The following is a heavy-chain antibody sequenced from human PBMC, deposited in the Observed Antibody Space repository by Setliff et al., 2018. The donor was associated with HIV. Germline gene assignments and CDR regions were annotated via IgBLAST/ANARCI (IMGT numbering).Heavy chain of an antibody. CDR3: VREAPSEPTRYYNFWSGYPDWFDP. D-gene: IGHD3-3*01. J-gene: IGHJ5*02. CDR1: GDSIISGSYY. Sequence: KPSETLSLTCIVTGDSIISGSYYWAWIRQPPGKGLEWIGTIYNGGASHYNPSLKSRVIIFLDPSKNQFSLELTSVTAADTAVYYCVREAPSEPTRYYNFWSGYPDWFDPWGPGTLVTVSS. V-gene: IGHV4-39*07. CDR2: IYNGGAS.